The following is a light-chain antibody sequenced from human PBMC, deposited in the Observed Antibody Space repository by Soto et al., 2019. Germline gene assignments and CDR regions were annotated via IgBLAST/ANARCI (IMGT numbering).Light chain of an antibody. CDR1: SSNIGTNT. J-gene: IGLJ3*02. V-gene: IGLV1-44*01. CDR2: SSN. Sequence: QAVVTQPPSASGTPGQRVTISCSGSSSNIGTNTVNWYQQFPRSAPKLLMYSSNQRPSGVPDRFSGSKSGTSASLAISGLQSEDEADYYCAAWDGSLNVVLFGGGTKGTVL. CDR3: AAWDGSLNVVL.